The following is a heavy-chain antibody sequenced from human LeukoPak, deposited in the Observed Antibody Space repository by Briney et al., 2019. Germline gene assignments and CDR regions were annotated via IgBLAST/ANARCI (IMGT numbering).Heavy chain of an antibody. V-gene: IGHV1-18*01. Sequence: ASVKVSCKASGYTFTSYGISWVRQAPGQGLEWMGWISAYNGNTNYAQKLQGRVTMTTDTSTGTAYMELRSLRSDDTAVYYCARDPQGRYCSSTSCYYYYYYGMDVWGQGTTVTVSS. CDR1: GYTFTSYG. CDR3: ARDPQGRYCSSTSCYYYYYYGMDV. CDR2: ISAYNGNT. J-gene: IGHJ6*02. D-gene: IGHD2-2*01.